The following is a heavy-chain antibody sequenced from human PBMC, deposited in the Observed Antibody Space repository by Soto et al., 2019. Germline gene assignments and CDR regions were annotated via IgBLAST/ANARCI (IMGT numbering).Heavy chain of an antibody. CDR3: ARGLPLSGSSWFDY. D-gene: IGHD6-13*01. CDR2: INDSGNT. Sequence: QVQLQQWGAGLLKPWETLSLTCAVYGGSFSGYYWSWIRQPPGKGLEWIGEINDSGNTNYNPSLKSRVTISVDPSKTRFSLKLSSVTAADTAVYYCARGLPLSGSSWFDYWGQGNLVTVSS. CDR1: GGSFSGYY. J-gene: IGHJ4*02. V-gene: IGHV4-34*01.